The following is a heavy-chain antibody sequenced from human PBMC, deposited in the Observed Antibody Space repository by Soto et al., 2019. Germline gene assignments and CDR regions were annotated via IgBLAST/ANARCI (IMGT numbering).Heavy chain of an antibody. CDR2: INDGNGNT. CDR3: EREQRLERRYYFYY. J-gene: IGHJ4*02. CDR1: GCTFTSYA. V-gene: IGHV1-3*01. Sequence: DSVKVSCRASGCTFTSYAIHWWRQAPGQRLEWMGWINDGNGNTKYSQKFQSRVTITRDTSASTAYMELSSLRSEDTGVYYCEREQRLERRYYFYYWGQGTLVTVSS. D-gene: IGHD1-1*01.